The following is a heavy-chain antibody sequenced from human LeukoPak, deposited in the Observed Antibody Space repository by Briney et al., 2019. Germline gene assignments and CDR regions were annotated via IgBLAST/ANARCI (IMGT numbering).Heavy chain of an antibody. D-gene: IGHD2-2*01. J-gene: IGHJ4*02. Sequence: GSLRLSRAAPGFTLRSHLMPWVRQAPGKGLVWVSRINSDGSSTSYADSVKGRFTISRDNAKNTLYLQMNSLRAEDTAVYYCASSTIWGQGTLVTVSS. CDR2: INSDGSST. V-gene: IGHV3-74*01. CDR3: ASSTI. CDR1: GFTLRSHL.